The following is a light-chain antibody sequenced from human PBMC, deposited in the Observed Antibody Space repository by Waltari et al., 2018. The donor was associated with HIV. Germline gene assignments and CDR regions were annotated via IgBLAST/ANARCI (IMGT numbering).Light chain of an antibody. Sequence: EILMTQSPTNLSVSPGERATLSCRASQTVSTKLAWYQQKPGQAPRLLMNGASTRATGIPSRFNGSGSGTEFTLTISSLQSEDFAVYYCQQYHNWPETFGQGTKVEIK. CDR1: QTVSTK. J-gene: IGKJ1*01. V-gene: IGKV3-15*01. CDR3: QQYHNWPET. CDR2: GAS.